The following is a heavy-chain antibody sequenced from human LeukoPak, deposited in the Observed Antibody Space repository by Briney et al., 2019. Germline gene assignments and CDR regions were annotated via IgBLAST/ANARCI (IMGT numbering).Heavy chain of an antibody. CDR1: GYTLTSYA. V-gene: IGHV1-3*01. CDR2: INADNGNT. D-gene: IGHD5-18*01. CDR3: ARDKYGYGYTDGRFDY. J-gene: IGHJ4*02. Sequence: ASVKVSCKASGYTLTSYAMHWVRQAPGQRLEWMGWINADNGNTKYSQKFQGRVTIIRDTSASTAYMELSSLRSEDTAVYYCARDKYGYGYTDGRFDYWGQGTLVTVSS.